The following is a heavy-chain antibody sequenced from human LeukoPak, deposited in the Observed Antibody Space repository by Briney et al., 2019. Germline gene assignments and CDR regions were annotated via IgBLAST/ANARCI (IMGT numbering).Heavy chain of an antibody. CDR2: IYYSGST. V-gene: IGHV4-59*01. D-gene: IGHD4-17*01. CDR3: ARDGGTREADYEFDY. J-gene: IGHJ4*02. Sequence: SETLSLTCTVSGGSISTYYWSWIRQPPGKGLEWIGYIYYSGSTNYNPPHKSRVTISVDTSKNQFSLRLSSVTTADTAVYYCARDGGTREADYEFDYWGQGTLVTVSS. CDR1: GGSISTYY.